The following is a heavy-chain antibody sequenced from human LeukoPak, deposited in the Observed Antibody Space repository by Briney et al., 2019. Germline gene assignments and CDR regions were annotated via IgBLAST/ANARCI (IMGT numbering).Heavy chain of an antibody. V-gene: IGHV7-4-1*02. J-gene: IGHJ6*02. CDR1: GYTFTSYA. CDR3: ARDLPTTGYSSSWSIGSYYYYYGMDV. D-gene: IGHD6-13*01. Sequence: ASVKVSCEASGYTFTSYAMNWVRQAPGQGLEWMGWINTNTGNPTYAQGFTGRFVFSLDTSVSTAYLQISSLKAEDTAVYYCARDLPTTGYSSSWSIGSYYYYYGMDVWGQGTTVTVSS. CDR2: INTNTGNP.